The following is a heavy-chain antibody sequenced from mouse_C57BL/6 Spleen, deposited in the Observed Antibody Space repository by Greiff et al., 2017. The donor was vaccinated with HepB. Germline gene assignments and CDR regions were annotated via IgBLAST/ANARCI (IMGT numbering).Heavy chain of an antibody. V-gene: IGHV5-4*01. CDR2: ISDGGSYT. D-gene: IGHD1-1*01. Sequence: EVQLVESGGGLVKPGGSLKLSCAASGFTFSSYAMSWVRQTPEKRLEWVATISDGGSYTYYPDNVKGRFTISRDNAKNNLYLQMSHLKSEDTAMYYCARDRGTTVSHWYFDVWGTGTTVTVSS. CDR3: ARDRGTTVSHWYFDV. CDR1: GFTFSSYA. J-gene: IGHJ1*03.